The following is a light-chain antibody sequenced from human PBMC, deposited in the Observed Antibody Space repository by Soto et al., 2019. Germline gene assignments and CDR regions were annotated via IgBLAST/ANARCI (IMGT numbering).Light chain of an antibody. CDR2: GAS. V-gene: IGKV3-20*01. J-gene: IGKJ4*01. CDR1: QSVSSSY. Sequence: EIVLTQSPGTLSLSPGERATLSCRASQSVSSSYLAWYQQKPGQAPRLLIYGASIMATGITDRFSGIGSVKDFNLNISSLEPEDFAVYSCPQYGSSPLTFGGGTKVEIK. CDR3: PQYGSSPLT.